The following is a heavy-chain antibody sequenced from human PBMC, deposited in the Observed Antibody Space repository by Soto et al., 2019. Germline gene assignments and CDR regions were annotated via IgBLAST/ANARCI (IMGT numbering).Heavy chain of an antibody. CDR1: GGSISSSSYY. J-gene: IGHJ6*02. Sequence: SETLSLTCTVSGGSISSSSYYWGWIRQPPGKGLEWIGSIYYSGSTHYNPSLKSRVTISVDTSKNQFSLKLSSVTAADTAVYYCARLGAGNGYSSRWQAYYYYGMDVWGQGTTVTVSS. CDR3: ARLGAGNGYSSRWQAYYYYGMDV. CDR2: IYYSGST. V-gene: IGHV4-39*01. D-gene: IGHD6-13*01.